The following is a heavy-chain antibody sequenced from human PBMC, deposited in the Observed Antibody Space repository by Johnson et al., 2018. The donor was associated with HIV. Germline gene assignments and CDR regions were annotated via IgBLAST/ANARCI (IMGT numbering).Heavy chain of an antibody. CDR1: GFTFSNYA. CDR3: AREKPGTPRDAFDI. CDR2: MSHDGSDK. V-gene: IGHV3-30*03. Sequence: QVQLVESGGGVVQPGRSLRLSCAASGFTFSNYAMHWVRQAPGKGLEWVAAMSHDGSDKYYADSVKGRFTISRDNSKNTLYLQVNSLSDEDTAVYYCAREKPGTPRDAFDIWGQGTMVTVSS. J-gene: IGHJ3*02.